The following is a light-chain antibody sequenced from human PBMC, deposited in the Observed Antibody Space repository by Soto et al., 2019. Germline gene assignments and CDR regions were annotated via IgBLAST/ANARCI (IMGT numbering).Light chain of an antibody. CDR1: QSVLYSSNNKNY. V-gene: IGKV4-1*01. Sequence: DIVMTQSPDSLAVSLGERATINCKSSQSVLYSSNNKNYVAWYQQRPGQPPKLLIYWTSIRESGVPDRFSGSGSGTDFTLPISSLQAEDVAVYFCQQYYSSPLTFGGGTKVEIK. CDR3: QQYYSSPLT. J-gene: IGKJ4*01. CDR2: WTS.